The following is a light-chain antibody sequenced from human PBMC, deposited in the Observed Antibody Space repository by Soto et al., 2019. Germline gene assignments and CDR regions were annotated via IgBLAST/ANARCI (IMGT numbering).Light chain of an antibody. CDR1: QSVSSSY. Sequence: DIVFTQAAATLSLSPGERATLSCRASQSVSSSYLAWYQQKPGQAPRLLIYGASSRATGIPDRFSGSGSGTDLTLTISRLEPEDFAVYYCQQYGSSPLTFGGGTKVDIK. V-gene: IGKV3-20*01. J-gene: IGKJ4*01. CDR3: QQYGSSPLT. CDR2: GAS.